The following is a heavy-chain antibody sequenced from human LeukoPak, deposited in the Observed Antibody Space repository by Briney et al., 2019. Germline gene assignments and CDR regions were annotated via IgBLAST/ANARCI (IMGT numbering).Heavy chain of an antibody. CDR3: ARAGHYYDSSGYYLDDAFDI. CDR2: TRNKANSYTT. CDR1: RFTFSSYS. D-gene: IGHD3-22*01. V-gene: IGHV3-72*01. Sequence: GGSLRLSCAASRFTFSSYSMNWVRQAPGKGLEWVGRTRNKANSYTTEYAASVKGRFTISRDDSKNSLYLQMNSLKTEDTAVYYCARAGHYYDSSGYYLDDAFDIWGQGTMVTVSS. J-gene: IGHJ3*02.